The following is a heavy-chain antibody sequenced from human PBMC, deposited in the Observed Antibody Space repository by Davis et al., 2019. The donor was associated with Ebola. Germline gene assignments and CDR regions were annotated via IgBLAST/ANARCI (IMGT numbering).Heavy chain of an antibody. CDR1: GFTFSSYW. J-gene: IGHJ5*02. V-gene: IGHV3-74*01. CDR3: AKEAFAGSTRIGWFDP. D-gene: IGHD2-15*01. CDR2: ITGDGSDT. Sequence: HTGGSLRLSCAASGFTFSSYWMHWVRQAPGKGLVWVSLITGDGSDTSYADSVKGRFTISRDNAKNTLYLQMNSLTVEDTAVYYCAKEAFAGSTRIGWFDPWGQGILVTVSS.